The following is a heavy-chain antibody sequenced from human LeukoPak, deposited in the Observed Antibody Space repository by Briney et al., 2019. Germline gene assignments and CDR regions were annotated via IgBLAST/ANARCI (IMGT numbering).Heavy chain of an antibody. CDR3: ARDASDYDFWSGYYFDY. D-gene: IGHD3-3*01. J-gene: IGHJ4*02. CDR1: GFTFSSYW. V-gene: IGHV3-7*01. CDR2: IKQDETEK. Sequence: GSLRLSCAASGFTFSSYWMGWVRQAPGKGLGWVANIKQDETEKFYLGSVKGRFTISRDNAKNSLYLQMNSLRAEDTAVYYCARDASDYDFWSGYYFDYWGQGTLVTVSS.